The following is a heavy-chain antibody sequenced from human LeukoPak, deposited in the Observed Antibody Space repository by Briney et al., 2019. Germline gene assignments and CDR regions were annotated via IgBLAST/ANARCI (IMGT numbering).Heavy chain of an antibody. CDR3: ARCRGLDAAGHDGFDI. D-gene: IGHD2-15*01. Sequence: PGGSLRLSCAASEFPFSIYWMNWVRQAPGRGLEWVASIKPDGSEKHYVDSVKGRFTISRDNAKSSLYLQINSLRAEDTSVFYCARCRGLDAAGHDGFDIWGQGTTVIVS. CDR1: EFPFSIYW. CDR2: IKPDGSEK. V-gene: IGHV3-7*01. J-gene: IGHJ3*02.